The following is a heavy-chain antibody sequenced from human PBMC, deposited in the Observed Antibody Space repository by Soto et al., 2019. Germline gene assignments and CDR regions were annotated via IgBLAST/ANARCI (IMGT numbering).Heavy chain of an antibody. CDR2: ISSGSAYI. J-gene: IGHJ4*02. D-gene: IGHD5-12*01. V-gene: IGHV3-21*01. CDR1: GFTFSSFA. CDR3: ARPTGYSGYDSNY. Sequence: GGSLRLSCAASGFTFSSFAMSWVRQAPGKGLEWVSVISSGSAYIYYADSVKGRFTISRDNAWDSLYLQMNSLRAEDTAVYYCARPTGYSGYDSNYWGQGALVTVSS.